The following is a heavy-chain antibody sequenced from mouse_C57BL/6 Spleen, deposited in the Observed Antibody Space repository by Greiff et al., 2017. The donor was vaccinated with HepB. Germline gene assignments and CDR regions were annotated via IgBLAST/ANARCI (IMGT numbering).Heavy chain of an antibody. CDR1: GFTFSSYA. V-gene: IGHV5-4*01. Sequence: DVQLVESGGGLVKPGGSLKLSCAASGFTFSSYAMSWVRQTPEKRLEWVATISDGGSYTYYPDNVKGRFTISRDNAKNNLYLQMSHLKSEDTAMYYCARDKIGDYAMDYWGQGTSVTVSS. J-gene: IGHJ4*01. CDR2: ISDGGSYT. CDR3: ARDKIGDYAMDY.